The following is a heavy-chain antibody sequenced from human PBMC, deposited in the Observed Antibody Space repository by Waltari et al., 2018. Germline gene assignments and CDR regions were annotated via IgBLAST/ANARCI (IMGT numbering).Heavy chain of an antibody. Sequence: EVQLVESGGGLVKPGGSLRLSCAASGFTFINVWLTWVRQAQGKGLEWVGRIKSKAAGGTIEYAAPVEGRFTSSRDDSKNTMYMQMNNLKTEDTAMYYCATVVKTPSGYDYWGQGTLVTVSS. V-gene: IGHV3-15*01. J-gene: IGHJ4*02. CDR1: GFTFINVW. CDR3: ATVVKTPSGYDY. D-gene: IGHD3-9*01. CDR2: IKSKAAGGTI.